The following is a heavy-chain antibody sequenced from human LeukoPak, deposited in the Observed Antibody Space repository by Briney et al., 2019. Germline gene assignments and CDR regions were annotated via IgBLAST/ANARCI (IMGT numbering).Heavy chain of an antibody. V-gene: IGHV4-34*01. CDR1: GGSFSGYY. J-gene: IGHJ6*03. D-gene: IGHD2-2*02. CDR2: INHSGST. CDR3: ARGPQYCSSTSCYTHYYYYYYMDV. Sequence: PSETLSLTCAVYGGSFSGYYWSWIRQPPGRGLEWIGEINHSGSTNYNPSLKSRVTISVDTSKNQFSLKLSSVTAADTAVYYCARGPQYCSSTSCYTHYYYYYYMDVWGKGTTVTVSS.